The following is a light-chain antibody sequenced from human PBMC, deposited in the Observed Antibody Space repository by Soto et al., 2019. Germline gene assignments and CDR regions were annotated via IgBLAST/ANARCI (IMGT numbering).Light chain of an antibody. CDR1: QTISSW. J-gene: IGKJ1*01. V-gene: IGKV1-5*03. Sequence: DIQMTQSPSTLSGSVGDRVTITCRASQTISSWLAWYQQKPGKAPKLLIYKAASLESGVPSRFSGSGSGTEFTLTISSLQPDDFATYYCQQYNYYSRTFGQGTRWIS. CDR3: QQYNYYSRT. CDR2: KAA.